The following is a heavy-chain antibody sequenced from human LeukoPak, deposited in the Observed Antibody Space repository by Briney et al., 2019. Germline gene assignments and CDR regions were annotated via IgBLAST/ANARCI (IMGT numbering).Heavy chain of an antibody. CDR2: FDPEDGET. CDR3: ATDGRPPNYYGSGSYNGY. D-gene: IGHD3-10*01. J-gene: IGHJ4*02. Sequence: ASVKVSCNVSGYTLTELSMHWVRQAPGKGLEWMGGFDPEDGETIYAQKFQGRVTMTKDTSTDTAYMELSSLRSEDTAVYYCATDGRPPNYYGSGSYNGYWGQGTLVTVSS. V-gene: IGHV1-24*01. CDR1: GYTLTELS.